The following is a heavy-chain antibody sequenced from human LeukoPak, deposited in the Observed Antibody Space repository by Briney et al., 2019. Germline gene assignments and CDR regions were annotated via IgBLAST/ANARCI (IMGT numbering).Heavy chain of an antibody. CDR1: GYTFPSYF. Sequence: ASVKVSCKASGYTFPSYFMHWVRQAPGQGLGWMGIINPTGGSTTYAQKFQGRVTMTRDTSASTAYMELSSLRSEDTAVYYCARGPLVTTLFDYWGQGTLVTVSS. J-gene: IGHJ4*02. D-gene: IGHD4-11*01. CDR2: INPTGGST. V-gene: IGHV1-46*01. CDR3: ARGPLVTTLFDY.